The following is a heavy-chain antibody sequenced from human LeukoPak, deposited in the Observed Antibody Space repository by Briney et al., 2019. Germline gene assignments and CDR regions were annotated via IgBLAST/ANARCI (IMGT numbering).Heavy chain of an antibody. CDR2: IIPIFGTA. CDR1: GGTFSSYA. D-gene: IGHD1-7*01. J-gene: IGHJ5*02. CDR3: ARARGLQELVGP. V-gene: IGHV1-69*05. Sequence: ASVKVSCKASGGTFSSYAISWVRQAPGQGLEWMGGIIPIFGTANYAQKFQGRVTITTDESTSTAYMELSSLRSDDTAVYYCARARGLQELVGPWGQGTLVTVSS.